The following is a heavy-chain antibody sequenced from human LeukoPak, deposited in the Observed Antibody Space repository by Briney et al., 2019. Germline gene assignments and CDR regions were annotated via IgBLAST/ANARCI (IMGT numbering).Heavy chain of an antibody. Sequence: PSETLSLTCTVSGGSISSYYWSWIRQPPGKGLEWIGYIYYSGSTNYNPSLKSRVTISVDTSKNQFSLKLSSVTAADTAMYYCARRGRGDYYYMDVWGKGTTVTISS. CDR3: ARRGRGDYYYMDV. CDR2: IYYSGST. V-gene: IGHV4-59*01. J-gene: IGHJ6*03. CDR1: GGSISSYY. D-gene: IGHD4-17*01.